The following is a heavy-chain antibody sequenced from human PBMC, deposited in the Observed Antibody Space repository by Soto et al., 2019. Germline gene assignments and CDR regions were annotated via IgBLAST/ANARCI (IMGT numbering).Heavy chain of an antibody. CDR3: AKRAGDPHEDYYYYMDV. J-gene: IGHJ6*03. D-gene: IGHD2-21*02. Sequence: GGSLRLSCAASGFTFSSYAMSWVRQAPGKGLEWVSAISGSGGGTYYADSVKGRFTISRDNSKNTLHLQMNSLRAEDTAVYYCAKRAGDPHEDYYYYMDVWGKGTTVTVSS. V-gene: IGHV3-23*01. CDR1: GFTFSSYA. CDR2: ISGSGGGT.